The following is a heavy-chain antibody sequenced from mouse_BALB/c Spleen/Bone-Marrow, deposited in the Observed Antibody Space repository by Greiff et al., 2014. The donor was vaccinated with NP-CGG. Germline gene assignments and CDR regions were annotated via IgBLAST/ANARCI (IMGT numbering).Heavy chain of an antibody. J-gene: IGHJ3*01. CDR2: IYPGNSDT. D-gene: IGHD2-1*01. V-gene: IGHV1-5*01. CDR3: TGYGNYVETSFAY. Sequence: VQLQQSGTALARPGASVKMSCKASGYSFTSYWMHWVKQRPGQGLEWIGAIYPGNSDTRYNQKFKGKAKLTAVTSASTAYMELSSLTNEDSAVYYCTGYGNYVETSFAYWGQGTLVTVSA. CDR1: GYSFTSYW.